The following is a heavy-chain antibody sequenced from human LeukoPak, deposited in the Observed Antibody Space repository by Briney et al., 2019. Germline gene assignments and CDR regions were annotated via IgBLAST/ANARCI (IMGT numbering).Heavy chain of an antibody. CDR1: GFTFSDHF. CDR2: IKNKANSYIT. V-gene: IGHV3-72*01. CDR3: ASIRGTLGY. Sequence: GGSLRLSCAASGFTFSDHFMDWVRQAPGKGLEWVGRIKNKANSYITQYAASMEGRFTISRDDSKDSLYLQMSSLKTEDAAMYYCASIRGTLGYWGQGTVVTVSS. D-gene: IGHD1-26*01. J-gene: IGHJ4*02.